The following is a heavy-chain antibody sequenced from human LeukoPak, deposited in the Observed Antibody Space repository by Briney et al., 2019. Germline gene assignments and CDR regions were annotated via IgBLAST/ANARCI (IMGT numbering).Heavy chain of an antibody. V-gene: IGHV4-59*08. CDR1: GGSISSYY. CDR3: ARFGYSYGSVFDY. J-gene: IGHJ4*02. Sequence: PSETLSLTCTVSGGSISSYYWSWIRKPPGEALEWIGHMYYSGSTNYNPSLKCRVTISVDTSKNQFSLKVTSVTAADTAVYYCARFGYSYGSVFDYWGQGTLVTVSS. D-gene: IGHD5-18*01. CDR2: MYYSGST.